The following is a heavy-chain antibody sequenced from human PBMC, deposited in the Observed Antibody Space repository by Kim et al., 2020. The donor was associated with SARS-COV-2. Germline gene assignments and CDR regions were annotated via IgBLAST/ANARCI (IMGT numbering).Heavy chain of an antibody. Sequence: SVKVSCKASGGTFSSYAISWVRQAPGQGLEWMGGIIPIFGTANYAQKFQGRVTITADESTSTAYMELSSLRSEDTAVYYCARELGGEMATFFSAFDIWGQGTMVTVSS. CDR3: ARELGGEMATFFSAFDI. CDR2: IIPIFGTA. J-gene: IGHJ3*02. D-gene: IGHD3-16*01. V-gene: IGHV1-69*13. CDR1: GGTFSSYA.